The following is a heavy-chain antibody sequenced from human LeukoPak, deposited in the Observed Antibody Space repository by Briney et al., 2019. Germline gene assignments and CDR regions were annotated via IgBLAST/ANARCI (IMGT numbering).Heavy chain of an antibody. Sequence: SETLSLTCAVYGGSFSGYYWSWVRQPPGKGLEWIGEINHSGSTNYNPSLKSPVTISVDTSKNQFSLKLSSVTAADTAVYYCARAPLWRYYFDYWGQGTLVTVSS. J-gene: IGHJ4*02. V-gene: IGHV4-34*01. CDR1: GGSFSGYY. D-gene: IGHD4/OR15-4a*01. CDR2: INHSGST. CDR3: ARAPLWRYYFDY.